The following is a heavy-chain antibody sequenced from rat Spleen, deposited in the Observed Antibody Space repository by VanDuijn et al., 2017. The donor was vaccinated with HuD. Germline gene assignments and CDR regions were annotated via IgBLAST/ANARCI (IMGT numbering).Heavy chain of an antibody. CDR1: GFSLTSYG. CDR3: AELTSDF. CDR2: IWGDGNT. D-gene: IGHD1-11*01. J-gene: IGHJ1*01. V-gene: IGHV2-77*01. Sequence: QVQMKETGPGLVQTTQTLSVTCTVSGFSLTSYGLHWVRQAPGKGLEWMGVIWGDGNTNYNSALKSRLSISRNTSKSQVFLTMNSLQPDDTAVYYCAELTSDFWGPGTMVTVSS.